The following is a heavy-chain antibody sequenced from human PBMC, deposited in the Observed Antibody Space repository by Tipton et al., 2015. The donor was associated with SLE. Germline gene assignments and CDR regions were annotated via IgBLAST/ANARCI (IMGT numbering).Heavy chain of an antibody. CDR3: ARGGMQWYFDS. Sequence: TLSLTCAVYGGSFSGYYWSWIRQPPGKGLEWIGEINHSGSTNYNPSLKSRLTISVDTSKNQFSLKLSSVTTADTAVYYCARGGMQWYFDSWGQGTLVIVS. CDR2: INHSGST. CDR1: GGSFSGYY. D-gene: IGHD6-19*01. V-gene: IGHV4-34*01. J-gene: IGHJ4*02.